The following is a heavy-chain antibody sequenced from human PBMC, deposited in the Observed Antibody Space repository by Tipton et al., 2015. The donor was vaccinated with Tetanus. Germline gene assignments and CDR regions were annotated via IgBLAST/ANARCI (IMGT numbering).Heavy chain of an antibody. Sequence: LRLSCTVSGGSITDKKYYWGWIRQPPGKGLEWIARIYFEGSTYYSPSLKSRLTIDVDTSQNLFSLKLTSVTAADTAVYYCARHLYGYWFDPWGQGAQVTVST. CDR1: GGSITDKKYY. D-gene: IGHD3-10*01. V-gene: IGHV4-39*02. CDR3: ARHLYGYWFDP. CDR2: IYFEGST. J-gene: IGHJ5*02.